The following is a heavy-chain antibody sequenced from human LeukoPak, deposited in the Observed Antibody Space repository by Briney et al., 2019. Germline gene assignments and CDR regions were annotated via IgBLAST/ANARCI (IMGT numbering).Heavy chain of an antibody. J-gene: IGHJ5*02. V-gene: IGHV1-2*02. Sequence: ASVKVSCKASGYTFIGYYMHWVRQAPGQGLEWMGWINPNSGGTNYAQKFQGRVTMTRDTSISTAYMELSRLRSDDTAVYYCARVRTIVATNWFDPWGQGTLVTVSS. CDR3: ARVRTIVATNWFDP. CDR1: GYTFIGYY. D-gene: IGHD5-12*01. CDR2: INPNSGGT.